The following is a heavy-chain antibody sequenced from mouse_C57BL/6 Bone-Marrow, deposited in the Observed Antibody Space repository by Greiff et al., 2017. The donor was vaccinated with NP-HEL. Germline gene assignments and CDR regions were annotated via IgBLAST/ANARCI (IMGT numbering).Heavy chain of an antibody. CDR2: IDPSDSYT. Sequence: VQLQQPGAELVRPGTSVKLSCKASGYTFTSYWKHWVKQRPGQGLEWIGVIDPSDSYTNYNQKFKGKATLTVDTSSSTAYMQLSSLTSEDSAVYYCATFITTARDYWGQGTSVTVSS. D-gene: IGHD1-1*01. CDR3: ATFITTARDY. CDR1: GYTFTSYW. J-gene: IGHJ4*01. V-gene: IGHV1-59*01.